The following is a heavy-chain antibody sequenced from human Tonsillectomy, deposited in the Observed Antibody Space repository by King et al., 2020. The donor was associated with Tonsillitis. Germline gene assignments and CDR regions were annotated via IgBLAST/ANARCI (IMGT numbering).Heavy chain of an antibody. CDR2: IYASGST. V-gene: IGHV4-61*02. J-gene: IGHJ3*02. CDR3: ARGLYYDRSGYYNEGGYDI. CDR1: GGSISSGFYY. D-gene: IGHD3-22*01. Sequence: VQLQESGPGLVKPSQTLSLSCTVSGGSISSGFYYWSWIRQPAGRGLEWIGRIYASGSTNYNSSLNSRVTISVDTSKNQFSLKLSSVTAAATAVYFCARGLYYDRSGYYNEGGYDIWGQGTMVTVSS.